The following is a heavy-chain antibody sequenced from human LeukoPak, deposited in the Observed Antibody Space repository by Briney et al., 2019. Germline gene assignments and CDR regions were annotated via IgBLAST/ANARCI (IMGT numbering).Heavy chain of an antibody. CDR3: AKIALPAVVHITMITGFDY. Sequence: PGGSLRLSCAASGFTFSHCAIHWVRQAPGKGLDWVAVISYDGSNKYYADSVKGRFTISRDNSKNTLYLQMNSLRAEDTAVYYCAKIALPAVVHITMITGFDYWGQGTLVTVSS. J-gene: IGHJ4*02. CDR2: ISYDGSNK. V-gene: IGHV3-30-3*02. D-gene: IGHD3-22*01. CDR1: GFTFSHCA.